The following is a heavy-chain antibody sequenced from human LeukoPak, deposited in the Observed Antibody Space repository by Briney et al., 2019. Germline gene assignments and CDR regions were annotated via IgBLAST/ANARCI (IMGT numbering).Heavy chain of an antibody. CDR3: ARHQRPPTYYYGSGSYLPLFGY. D-gene: IGHD3-10*01. CDR1: GGSISSSSYY. V-gene: IGHV4-39*01. CDR2: IYYSGST. J-gene: IGHJ4*02. Sequence: SETLSLTCTVSGGSISSSSYYWGWIRQPPGKGLEWIGSIYYSGSTYYNPSLKSRVTISVDTSKNQFSLKLSSVTAADTAVYYCARHQRPPTYYYGSGSYLPLFGYWGQGTLVTVSS.